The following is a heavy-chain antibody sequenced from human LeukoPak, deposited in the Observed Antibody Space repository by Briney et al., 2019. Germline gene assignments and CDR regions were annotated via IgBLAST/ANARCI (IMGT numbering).Heavy chain of an antibody. Sequence: GGSLRLSCAASGFTFSSYWMYWVRQAPGKGLVWVSRINSDGSSTSYADSVKGRFTISRDNAKNTLCLQMNSLRAEDTAVYYCARDYGTNDMDVWDQGTTVTVSS. CDR2: INSDGSST. V-gene: IGHV3-74*01. J-gene: IGHJ6*02. D-gene: IGHD3-16*01. CDR3: ARDYGTNDMDV. CDR1: GFTFSSYW.